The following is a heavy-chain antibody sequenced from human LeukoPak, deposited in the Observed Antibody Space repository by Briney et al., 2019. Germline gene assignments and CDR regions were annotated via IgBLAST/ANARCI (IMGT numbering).Heavy chain of an antibody. CDR1: GGSISSYY. J-gene: IGHJ4*02. V-gene: IGHV4-59*01. CDR2: IYYSGST. D-gene: IGHD3-16*02. CDR3: ARSGVIVIPTFDY. Sequence: SETLSLTCTVSGGSISSYYWSWIRQPPGKGLEWIGYIYYSGSTNYNPSLKSRVTISLDTSEKQFSLLLRSVTEADTAIYYCARSGVIVIPTFDYWGQGSLVTVSS.